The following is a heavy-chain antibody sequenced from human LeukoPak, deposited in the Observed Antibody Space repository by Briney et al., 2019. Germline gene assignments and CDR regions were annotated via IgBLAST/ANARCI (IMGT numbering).Heavy chain of an antibody. CDR2: ICYSGNT. D-gene: IGHD5-24*01. V-gene: IGHV4-39*07. Sequence: SETLSLTCTVSGGSISSSTYFWGWLRQPPGKGLEWIGTICYSGNTYYNPSLKSRVTISVDTSKNQFSLKLSSVTAADTAVYYCARESLTWLQSRTSWFDPWGQGTLVTVSS. J-gene: IGHJ5*02. CDR1: GGSISSSTYF. CDR3: ARESLTWLQSRTSWFDP.